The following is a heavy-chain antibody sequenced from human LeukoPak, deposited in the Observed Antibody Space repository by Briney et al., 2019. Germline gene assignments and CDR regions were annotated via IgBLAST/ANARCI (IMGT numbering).Heavy chain of an antibody. Sequence: GGPLTLSCSASGFTFSSYAIHWPRQAPGKGLEYVSAISSYGASTYYADSVKGRFTISRDNSKSTMYLQMSSLRAEDTAVYYCVKELSYGFDYWGQGTLVTVSS. J-gene: IGHJ4*02. CDR1: GFTFSSYA. V-gene: IGHV3-64D*06. D-gene: IGHD5-18*01. CDR3: VKELSYGFDY. CDR2: ISSYGAST.